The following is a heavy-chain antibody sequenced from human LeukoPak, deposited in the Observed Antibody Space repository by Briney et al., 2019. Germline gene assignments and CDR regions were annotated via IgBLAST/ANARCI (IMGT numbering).Heavy chain of an antibody. CDR2: INPNSGGT. CDR1: GYTFTGYY. J-gene: IGHJ4*02. Sequence: ASVKVSCKASGYTFTGYYMHWVRRAPGQGLEWMGRINPNSGGTNYAQKFQGRVTMTRDTSISTAYMELSRLRSDDTAVYYCARGRVSYYNDSSGYHSDYWGQGTLVAVSS. V-gene: IGHV1-2*06. D-gene: IGHD3-22*01. CDR3: ARGRVSYYNDSSGYHSDY.